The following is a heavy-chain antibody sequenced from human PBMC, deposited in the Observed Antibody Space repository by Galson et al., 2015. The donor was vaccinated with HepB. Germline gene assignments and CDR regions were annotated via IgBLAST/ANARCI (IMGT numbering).Heavy chain of an antibody. V-gene: IGHV3-30*03. J-gene: IGHJ4*02. CDR2: MSYDGGTK. Sequence: SLRLSCAASGFPFSNYGLHWVRQAPGKGLEWVAFMSYDGGTKYYADSVKGRFAVSRDDSKNTVYLQMNSVTADDTAIYYCARVHPEYTSGWYRQALYYFDSWGQGTLVAVSS. CDR3: ARVHPEYTSGWYRQALYYFDS. CDR1: GFPFSNYG. D-gene: IGHD6-19*01.